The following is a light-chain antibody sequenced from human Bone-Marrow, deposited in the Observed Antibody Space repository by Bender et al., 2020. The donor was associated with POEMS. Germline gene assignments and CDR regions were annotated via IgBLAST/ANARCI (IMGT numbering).Light chain of an antibody. Sequence: QSALTQPASVSGSPGQSITISCTGTSSDVGSSDFVSWYQQHPGKAPQLIIFQVTQRPSGVSGRFSGSRSDNTASLTISGLQAADEADYYCCSYATRSTFVFGGGTKVTV. V-gene: IGLV2-23*02. CDR2: QVT. J-gene: IGLJ2*01. CDR3: CSYATRSTFV. CDR1: SSDVGSSDF.